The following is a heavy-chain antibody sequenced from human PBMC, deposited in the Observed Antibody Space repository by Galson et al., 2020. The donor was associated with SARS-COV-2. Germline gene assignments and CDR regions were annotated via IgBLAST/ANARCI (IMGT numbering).Heavy chain of an antibody. CDR3: ARGDSSGWTIDY. V-gene: IGHV4-30-4*08. CDR2: IYYSGTT. D-gene: IGHD6-25*01. CDR1: GGSISTGDYC. Sequence: LTCTVSGGSISTGDYCWSWIRQPPGKGLEWIGYIYYSGTTYYNPSLKSRVSISVDTSKNQFSLRLSPVTAADTAVYYCARGDSSGWTIDYWGQGTLVTVSS. J-gene: IGHJ4*02.